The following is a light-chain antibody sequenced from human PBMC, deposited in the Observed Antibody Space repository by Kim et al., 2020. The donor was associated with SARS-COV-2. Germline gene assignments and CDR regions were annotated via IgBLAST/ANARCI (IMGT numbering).Light chain of an antibody. Sequence: RVTISCTGGSSTIGAGYDVHWYQQLPGTAPKLLIYGNSNRPSGVPDRFSGSKSGTSASLAITGLQAEDEADYYCQSYDSSLSGSVFGGGTQLTVL. J-gene: IGLJ2*01. CDR3: QSYDSSLSGSV. V-gene: IGLV1-40*01. CDR1: SSTIGAGYD. CDR2: GNS.